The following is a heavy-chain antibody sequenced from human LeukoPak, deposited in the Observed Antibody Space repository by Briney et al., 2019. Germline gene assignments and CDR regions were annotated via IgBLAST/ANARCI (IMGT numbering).Heavy chain of an antibody. J-gene: IGHJ3*02. CDR3: AREGYYDSSGYLADGAFDI. CDR2: ISYDGSNK. D-gene: IGHD3-22*01. Sequence: GGSLRLSCAASGFTFRSYEMNWVRQAPGKGLEWVAVISYDGSNKYYADSVKGRFTISRDNSKNTLYLQMNSLRAEDTAVYYCAREGYYDSSGYLADGAFDIWGQGTMVTVSS. CDR1: GFTFRSYE. V-gene: IGHV3-30-3*01.